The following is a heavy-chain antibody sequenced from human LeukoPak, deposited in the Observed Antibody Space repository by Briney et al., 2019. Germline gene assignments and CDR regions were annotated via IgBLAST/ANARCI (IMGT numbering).Heavy chain of an antibody. CDR2: IKSKTDGGTP. CDR3: TGVSRSSWYDY. D-gene: IGHD6-13*01. CDR1: GFTFGNAW. J-gene: IGHJ4*02. Sequence: GGSLRLSCAASGFTFGNAWMSWVRQAPGKGLEWVGRIKSKTDGGTPDYAAPVKGRFTISRDDSKNTLYLQMNSLKTEDTAVYYCTGVSRSSWYDYWGQGTLVTVSS. V-gene: IGHV3-15*01.